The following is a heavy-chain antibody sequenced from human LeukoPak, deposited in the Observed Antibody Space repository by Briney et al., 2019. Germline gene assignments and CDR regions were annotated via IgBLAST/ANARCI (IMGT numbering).Heavy chain of an antibody. V-gene: IGHV3-23*01. J-gene: IGHJ4*02. CDR3: ARGGIRYFEF. CDR1: GFTFSSYA. CDR2: IGGSGGDT. D-gene: IGHD3-9*01. Sequence: GGSLRLSCAASGFTFSSYAMSWVRQAPGKGLEWVSGIGGSGGDTYYADSVKGRFTISRDNSKNRLYLQMNSLRAEDTAVYHCARGGIRYFEFWGQGTLVTVSS.